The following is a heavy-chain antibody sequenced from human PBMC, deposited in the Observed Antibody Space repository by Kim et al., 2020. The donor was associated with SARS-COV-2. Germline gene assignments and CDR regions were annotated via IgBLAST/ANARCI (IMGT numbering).Heavy chain of an antibody. CDR3: ARGNYYESVSLSDYYNGMDV. CDR2: ISYDGRNK. Sequence: GGSLRLSCAASGLGFDDSAMNWVRQAPGKGLEWVAVISYDGRNKEYADSVKGRFSISRDNSKTTLSLQMNSLRVEDTAVYYCARGNYYESVSLSDYYNGMDVWGQGTTVTVSS. D-gene: IGHD3-10*01. CDR1: GLGFDDSA. V-gene: IGHV3-30-3*01. J-gene: IGHJ6*02.